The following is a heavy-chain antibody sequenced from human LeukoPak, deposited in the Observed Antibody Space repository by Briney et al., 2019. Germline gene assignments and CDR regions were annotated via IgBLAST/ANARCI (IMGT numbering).Heavy chain of an antibody. CDR2: IYNSGST. J-gene: IGHJ5*02. D-gene: IGHD6-13*01. CDR1: GGSISRDY. V-gene: IGHV4-59*01. CDR3: ARSQNVATATGWFDP. Sequence: SETLSLTCSVSGGSISRDYWSWIRQPPGKELEWIGYIYNSGSTNYNPSLKSRVTISVDTSKNQFSMKLNSVTAADSAMYYCARSQNVATATGWFDPWGQGTLVTVSA.